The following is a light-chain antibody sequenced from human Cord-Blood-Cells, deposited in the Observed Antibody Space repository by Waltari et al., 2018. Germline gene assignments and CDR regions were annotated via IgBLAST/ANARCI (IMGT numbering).Light chain of an antibody. CDR3: QQYGSSR. J-gene: IGKJ2*01. CDR2: GAS. V-gene: IGKV3-20*01. Sequence: EIVLTQSPGTLSLSPGERATLSCRASQSVSSSYLAWYQQKPGQAPRLLIYGASSRATGIPDRFSGSGSGTDFTLTISRLEPEDFAVYYCQQYGSSRFGQGTKLENK. CDR1: QSVSSSY.